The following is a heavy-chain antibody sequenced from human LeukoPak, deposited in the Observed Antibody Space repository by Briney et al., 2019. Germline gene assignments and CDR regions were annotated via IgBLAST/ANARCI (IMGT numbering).Heavy chain of an antibody. V-gene: IGHV3-11*06. J-gene: IGHJ4*02. CDR1: GFPFTSGFTFSDYY. CDR2: ISSTSTYT. Sequence: GGSLRLSCAASGFPFTSGFTFSDYYVSWIRQAPGKGLEWVSYISSTSTYTNYADSVKGRFTISRDNANSSVYLQMNSLRADDTAIYYCARGGTGAFDYWGQGTLVTVSS. D-gene: IGHD2-8*02. CDR3: ARGGTGAFDY.